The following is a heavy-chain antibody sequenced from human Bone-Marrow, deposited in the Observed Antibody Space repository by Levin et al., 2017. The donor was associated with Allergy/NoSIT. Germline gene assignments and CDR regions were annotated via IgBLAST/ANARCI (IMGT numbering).Heavy chain of an antibody. CDR3: ARHARSGSYYLDNWFDP. D-gene: IGHD3-10*01. V-gene: IGHV4-39*01. CDR2: FYYRGNT. J-gene: IGHJ5*02. Sequence: KSSETLSLTCTVSGDSISTSSYYWVWIRQAPGKGLEWIGSFYYRGNTYYNPSLKSRVTISVDTSKNQFSLKLTSVTAADTAVYYCARHARSGSYYLDNWFDPWGQGTLVTVSS. CDR1: GDSISTSSYY.